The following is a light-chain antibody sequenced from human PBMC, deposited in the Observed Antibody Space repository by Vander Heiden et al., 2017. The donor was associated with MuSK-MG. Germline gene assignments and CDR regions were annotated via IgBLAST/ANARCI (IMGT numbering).Light chain of an antibody. CDR2: GAS. V-gene: IGKV3-15*01. J-gene: IGKJ2*01. CDR3: QQYNNWPRT. Sequence: EIVMTQSPATLSVSPGERVTFSCRASQSVGSNLAWYQQKPGQAPRLLIYGASSGATGVPARFSGGGSGTEFTLTISSLQSEDLAVYYCQQYNNWPRTFGQGTRLEIK. CDR1: QSVGSN.